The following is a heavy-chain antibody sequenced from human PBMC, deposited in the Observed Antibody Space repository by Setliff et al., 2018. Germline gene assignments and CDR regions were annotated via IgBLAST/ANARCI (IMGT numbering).Heavy chain of an antibody. D-gene: IGHD3-3*01. CDR2: IYTSWST. CDR1: GGSISNTYYY. Sequence: SETLSLTCTVSGGSISNTYYYWSWIRQPAGKGLEWIGQIYTSWSTNYNPSLKSRVTISVDTSKNQFSLKLTSVTAADTAVYYCARLSGFQYIDVWGKGTAVTVSS. CDR3: ARLSGFQYIDV. J-gene: IGHJ6*03. V-gene: IGHV4-61*09.